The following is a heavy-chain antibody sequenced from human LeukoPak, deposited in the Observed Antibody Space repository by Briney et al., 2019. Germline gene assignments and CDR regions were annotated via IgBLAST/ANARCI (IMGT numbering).Heavy chain of an antibody. D-gene: IGHD3-22*01. J-gene: IGHJ4*02. Sequence: SETLSLTCALYGGPFSGYYWTWIRQPPGKGLEWIGEIDHSGSTNYNPSLKSRVTISGDTSKNHFSLRLSSLTAADSAVYYSARGQTKDYFDTSGYYWSQGTLVTVSS. V-gene: IGHV4-34*01. CDR2: IDHSGST. CDR1: GGPFSGYY. CDR3: ARGQTKDYFDTSGYY.